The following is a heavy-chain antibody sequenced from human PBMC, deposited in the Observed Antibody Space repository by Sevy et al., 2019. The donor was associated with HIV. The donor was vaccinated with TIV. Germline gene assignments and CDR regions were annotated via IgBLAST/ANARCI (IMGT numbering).Heavy chain of an antibody. CDR2: ISNRSTYT. Sequence: GGSLRLSCAASGFTFSDYYMSWIRQAPGKGLEWISYISNRSTYTNYADSMKGRFTISRDNAKNSLYLQMNTLRAEDTAGYYCARVRYTSGVEYFDYWGQGTLVTVSS. CDR3: ARVRYTSGVEYFDY. J-gene: IGHJ4*02. CDR1: GFTFSDYY. D-gene: IGHD6-19*01. V-gene: IGHV3-11*06.